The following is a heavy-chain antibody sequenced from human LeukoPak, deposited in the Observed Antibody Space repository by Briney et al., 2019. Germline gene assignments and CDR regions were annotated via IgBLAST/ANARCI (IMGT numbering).Heavy chain of an antibody. CDR1: GVSISSSNSY. J-gene: IGHJ5*02. Sequence: SETLSLTCTVSGVSISSSNSYWGWIRQPPGKGLEWIGSIYYSGNTYYNASLKSQISISIDTSKNQFSLRLTSVTAADTAVYCCARHVGFITMVRGVINNNWFDPWGQGTLVTVSS. D-gene: IGHD3-10*01. V-gene: IGHV4-39*01. CDR2: IYYSGNT. CDR3: ARHVGFITMVRGVINNNWFDP.